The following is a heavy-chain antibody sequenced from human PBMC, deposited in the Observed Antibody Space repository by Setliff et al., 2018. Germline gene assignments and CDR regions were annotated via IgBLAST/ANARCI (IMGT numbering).Heavy chain of an antibody. Sequence: GASVKVSCKASGYTFTSYGINWVRQAPGQGLEWMGWISAYNGNTNYAQKLQGRVTMTTDTSTSTTHMELRSLRSDDTAVYYCARDLVDYNGLGSYYSAYWGQGTLVTVSS. J-gene: IGHJ4*02. CDR1: GYTFTSYG. CDR2: ISAYNGNT. D-gene: IGHD3-10*01. V-gene: IGHV1-18*01. CDR3: ARDLVDYNGLGSYYSAY.